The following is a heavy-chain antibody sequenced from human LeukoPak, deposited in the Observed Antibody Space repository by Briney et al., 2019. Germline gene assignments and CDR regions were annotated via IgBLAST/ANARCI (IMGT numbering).Heavy chain of an antibody. D-gene: IGHD6-19*01. V-gene: IGHV3-23*01. CDR1: GFTFSSYA. CDR3: ASLSEEWLDYYYMTV. Sequence: PGGSLRLSCGASGFTFSSYAMSWARQAPGKGLEWVSAISGSGGITYYADSAKGRFTISRDNSQNTLYLQMNSLRAEVTAVYLCASLSEEWLDYYYMTVWGKGTTVTVSS. CDR2: ISGSGGIT. J-gene: IGHJ6*03.